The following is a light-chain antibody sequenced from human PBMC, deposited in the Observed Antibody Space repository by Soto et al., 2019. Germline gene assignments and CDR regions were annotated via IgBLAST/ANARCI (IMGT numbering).Light chain of an antibody. CDR3: QQYYSLPVYT. CDR1: QSVLYSSNNKSY. Sequence: DIVMTQSPDSLAVSLGERATISCKSSQSVLYSSNNKSYLAWYQQKPGQPPKMLISWASTRESGVPDRFSGSGSGTDFTLTISSLQAEDVAVYYCQQYYSLPVYTFCQGTKLEIK. CDR2: WAS. V-gene: IGKV4-1*01. J-gene: IGKJ2*01.